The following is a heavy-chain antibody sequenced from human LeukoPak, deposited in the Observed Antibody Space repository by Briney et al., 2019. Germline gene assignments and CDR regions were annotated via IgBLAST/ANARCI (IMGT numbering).Heavy chain of an antibody. V-gene: IGHV4-30-4*08. J-gene: IGHJ4*02. CDR2: IYYSGST. Sequence: SKTLSLTCTVSGGSISSGDYYWSWIRQPPGKGLEWIGYIYYSGSTYYNPSLKSRVTISVDTSKNQFSLKLSSVTAADTAVYYCARVRPDSNYVSFDYWGQGTLVTVSS. CDR3: ARVRPDSNYVSFDY. CDR1: GGSISSGDYY. D-gene: IGHD4-11*01.